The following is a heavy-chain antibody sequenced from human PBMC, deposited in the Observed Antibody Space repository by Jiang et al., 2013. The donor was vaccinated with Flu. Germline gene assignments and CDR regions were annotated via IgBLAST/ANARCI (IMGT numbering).Heavy chain of an antibody. CDR2: INPSGGST. V-gene: IGHV1-46*01. CDR3: ARSPGIAVAGTTSLFDY. J-gene: IGHJ4*02. CDR1: GYTFTSYY. D-gene: IGHD6-19*01. Sequence: SGAEVKKPGASVKVSCKASGYTFTSYYMHWVRQAPGQGLEWMGIINPSGGSTSYAQKFQGRVTMTRDTSTSTVYMELSSLRSEDTAVYYCARSPGIAVAGTTSLFDYVGPGNPGPPSP.